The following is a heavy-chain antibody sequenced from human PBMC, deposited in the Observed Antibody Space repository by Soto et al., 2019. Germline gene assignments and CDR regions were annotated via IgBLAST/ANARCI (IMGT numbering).Heavy chain of an antibody. D-gene: IGHD6-13*01. CDR2: IWYDGSNK. Sequence: GGSLRLSCAASGFTFSSYGMHWVRQAPGKGLEWVAVIWYDGSNKYYADSVKGRFTISRDNSKNTLYLQMNSLRAEDTAVYYCAREPHGIAAADAGYSSGPPDTEEFAYYYYYGMDVWGQGTTVTVSS. J-gene: IGHJ6*02. CDR3: AREPHGIAAADAGYSSGPPDTEEFAYYYYYGMDV. V-gene: IGHV3-33*01. CDR1: GFTFSSYG.